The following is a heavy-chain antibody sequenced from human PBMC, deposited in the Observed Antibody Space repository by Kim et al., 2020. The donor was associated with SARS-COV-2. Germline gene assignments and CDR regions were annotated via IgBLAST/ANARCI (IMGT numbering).Heavy chain of an antibody. Sequence: GGSLRLSCAASGFTVSSNYMSWVRQAPGKGLEWVSVIYSGGSTYYADSVKGRFTISRDNSKNTLYLQMNSLRAEDTAVYYCAREGEQQLDPYYYYYGMDVWGQGTTVTVSS. V-gene: IGHV3-66*01. CDR3: AREGEQQLDPYYYYYGMDV. J-gene: IGHJ6*02. CDR2: IYSGGST. D-gene: IGHD6-13*01. CDR1: GFTVSSNY.